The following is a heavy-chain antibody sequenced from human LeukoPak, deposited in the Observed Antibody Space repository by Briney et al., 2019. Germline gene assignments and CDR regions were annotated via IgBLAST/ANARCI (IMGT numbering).Heavy chain of an antibody. V-gene: IGHV6-1*01. Sequence: SQTLSLTCAISGDSVSSNTGAWNWIRQSPSRGLEWLGRTYYRSKWYNNYAVSVKSRIIINPDTSKNQFSLQLNSVTPEDTAVYYCTRRYCSGDSCYGDYYYGMDVWGQGTTVTVSS. D-gene: IGHD2-15*01. CDR1: GDSVSSNTGA. CDR2: TYYRSKWYN. CDR3: TRRYCSGDSCYGDYYYGMDV. J-gene: IGHJ6*02.